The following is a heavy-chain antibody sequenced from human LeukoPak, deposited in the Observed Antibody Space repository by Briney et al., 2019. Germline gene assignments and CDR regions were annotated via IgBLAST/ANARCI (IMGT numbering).Heavy chain of an antibody. D-gene: IGHD6-13*01. CDR1: GGSFSGYY. Sequence: SETLSLTCAVYGGSFSGYYWSWIRQPPGKGLEWIGEINHSGSTNYNPSLKSRVTISVDTSKNQFSLKLSSVTAADTAVYYCARGGVAAARSLNWFDPWCQGTLVTVSS. V-gene: IGHV4-34*01. CDR3: ARGGVAAARSLNWFDP. J-gene: IGHJ5*02. CDR2: INHSGST.